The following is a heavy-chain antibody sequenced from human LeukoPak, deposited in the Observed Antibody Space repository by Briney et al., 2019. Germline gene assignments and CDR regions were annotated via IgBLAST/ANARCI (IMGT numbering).Heavy chain of an antibody. D-gene: IGHD3-22*01. J-gene: IGHJ4*02. CDR3: ARDPGYYDSSGYYY. Sequence: GGSLRLSCAASGFTVSINYMSWVRQAPGKGLEWVSVIYSGGSTYYADSVKGRFTISRDNSKNTLYLQMNSLRAEDTAVYYCARDPGYYDSSGYYYWGQGTLVTVSS. V-gene: IGHV3-66*01. CDR2: IYSGGST. CDR1: GFTVSINY.